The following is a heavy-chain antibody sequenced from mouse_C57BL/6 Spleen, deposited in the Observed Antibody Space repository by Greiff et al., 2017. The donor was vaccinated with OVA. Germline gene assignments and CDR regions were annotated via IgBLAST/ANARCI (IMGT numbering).Heavy chain of an antibody. CDR3: AREDSSGRFAY. CDR2: IYPRDGST. V-gene: IGHV1-85*01. D-gene: IGHD3-2*02. Sequence: QVQLKESGPELVKPGASVKLSCKASGYTFTSYDINWVKQRPGPGLEWIGWIYPRDGSTKYNEKFKGKATLTVDTSSSTAYMELHSLTSEDSAVYFCAREDSSGRFAYWGQGTLVTVSA. J-gene: IGHJ3*01. CDR1: GYTFTSYD.